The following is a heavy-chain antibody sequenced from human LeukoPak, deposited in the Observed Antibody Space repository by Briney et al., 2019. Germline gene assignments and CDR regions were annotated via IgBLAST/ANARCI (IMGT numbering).Heavy chain of an antibody. J-gene: IGHJ4*02. D-gene: IGHD6-13*01. CDR1: GGTFSSYA. CDR2: IIPIFGTA. V-gene: IGHV1-69*01. CDR3: ARAVLYSSSWSPIDY. Sequence: GASVKVSCKASGGTFSSYAISGVRQAPGQGLEWMGGIIPIFGTANYAQKFQGRVTITADESTSTAYMELSSLRSEDTAVYYCARAVLYSSSWSPIDYWGQGTLVTVSS.